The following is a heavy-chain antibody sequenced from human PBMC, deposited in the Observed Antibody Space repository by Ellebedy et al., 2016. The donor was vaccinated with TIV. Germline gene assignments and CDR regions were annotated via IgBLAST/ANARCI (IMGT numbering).Heavy chain of an antibody. CDR1: GGSISSGGYY. J-gene: IGHJ6*02. CDR3: ARRADWRHYGMDV. D-gene: IGHD3/OR15-3a*01. V-gene: IGHV4-31*03. Sequence: SETLSLXXTVSGGSISSGGYYWSWIRQHPGKGLEWIGYIYYSGSTYYNPSLKSRVTISVDTSKNQFSLKLSSVTAADTAVYYCARRADWRHYGMDVWGQGTTVTVSS. CDR2: IYYSGST.